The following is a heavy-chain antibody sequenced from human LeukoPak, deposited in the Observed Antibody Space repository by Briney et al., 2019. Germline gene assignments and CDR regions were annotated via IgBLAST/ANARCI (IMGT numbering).Heavy chain of an antibody. V-gene: IGHV4-59*01. CDR2: IYYSGST. Sequence: SETLSLTCTVSGGSISSYYWSWIRQPPGKGLEWIGYIYYSGSTNYNPSLKSRVTISVDTSKNQFSLKLSSVTAADTAVYYCARGDFAGPTPYFDYWGQGTLVTVSS. J-gene: IGHJ4*02. CDR1: GGSISSYY. CDR3: ARGDFAGPTPYFDY.